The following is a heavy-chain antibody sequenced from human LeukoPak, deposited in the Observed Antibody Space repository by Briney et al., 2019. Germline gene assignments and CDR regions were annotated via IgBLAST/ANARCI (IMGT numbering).Heavy chain of an antibody. CDR2: ISSSSSKI. Sequence: GGSLRLSCAVSGFTFSSYSMNWARRAAGKGLAGASSISSSSSKIYYADSVKGRFTISRDNAKNSLYLQMNSMRAEDTAVYYCARYRSAWVAVAVTVYYFDYWGQGTLVTVSS. CDR3: ARYRSAWVAVAVTVYYFDY. V-gene: IGHV3-21*01. CDR1: GFTFSSYS. J-gene: IGHJ4*02. D-gene: IGHD6-19*01.